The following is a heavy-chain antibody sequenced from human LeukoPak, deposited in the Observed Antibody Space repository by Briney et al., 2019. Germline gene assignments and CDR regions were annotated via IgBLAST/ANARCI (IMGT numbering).Heavy chain of an antibody. CDR3: ARDLSIAARPGWFDP. CDR1: GFTFSSYS. V-gene: IGHV3-21*01. Sequence: GGSLRLSCAASGFTFSSYSMNWVRQAPRKGLEWVSSISSSGSFIYYADSVKGRLTTSRDNAKNSLYLQMNSLRADDTAVYYCARDLSIAARPGWFDPWGQGTLVTVSS. D-gene: IGHD6-6*01. J-gene: IGHJ5*02. CDR2: ISSSGSFI.